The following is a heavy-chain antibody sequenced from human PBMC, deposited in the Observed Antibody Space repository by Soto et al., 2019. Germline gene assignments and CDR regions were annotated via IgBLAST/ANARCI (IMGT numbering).Heavy chain of an antibody. CDR3: AKVFYYYDSSGYYYFDY. J-gene: IGHJ4*02. CDR1: GFTFSSYA. CDR2: ISGSGSTI. D-gene: IGHD3-22*01. Sequence: GGSLRLSCAASGFTFSSYAVSWVRQAPGKGPEWISSISGSGSTIYYADSVKGRFTISRDNSKNTLYLQMSSLRAEDTAVYYCAKVFYYYDSSGYYYFDYWAQGTLVTVSS. V-gene: IGHV3-23*01.